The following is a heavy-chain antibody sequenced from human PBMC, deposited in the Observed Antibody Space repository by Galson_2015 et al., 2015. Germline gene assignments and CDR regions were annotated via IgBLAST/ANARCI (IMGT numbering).Heavy chain of an antibody. CDR1: GYTFTIYA. Sequence: SVKVSCKASGYTFTIYAMHWVRLAPGHGLEWMGWINAGNGDTKYSQKFQGRVTITRDTSASTTYMELGSLRSEDTAVYYCARARRTSGSGEVGKNWFDPWGQGTLVTVSS. CDR3: ARARRTSGSGEVGKNWFDP. V-gene: IGHV1-3*01. J-gene: IGHJ5*02. CDR2: INAGNGDT. D-gene: IGHD3-10*01.